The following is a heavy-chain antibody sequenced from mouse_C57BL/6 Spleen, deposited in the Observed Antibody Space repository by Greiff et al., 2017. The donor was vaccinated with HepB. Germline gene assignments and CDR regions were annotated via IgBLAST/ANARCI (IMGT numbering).Heavy chain of an antibody. Sequence: QVQLQHPGAELVMPGASVKLSCKASGYTFTSYWMHWVKQRPGQGLEWIGEIDPSDSYTNYNQKFKGKSTLTVDKSSSTAYMQLSSLTSEDSAVYYCARSRGITDFDYWGQGTTLTVSS. D-gene: IGHD2-4*01. J-gene: IGHJ2*01. CDR3: ARSRGITDFDY. CDR2: IDPSDSYT. CDR1: GYTFTSYW. V-gene: IGHV1-69*01.